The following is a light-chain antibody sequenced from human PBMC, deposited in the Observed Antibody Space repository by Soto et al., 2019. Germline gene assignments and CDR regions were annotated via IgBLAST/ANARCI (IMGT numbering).Light chain of an antibody. CDR3: QLYDNLTLWT. J-gene: IGKJ1*01. CDR2: GAS. V-gene: IGKV3-15*01. Sequence: EIVMTQSPATLSVSPGERATLSCKASQSVGTYLAWYQQKPGQAPRLLIYGASTRATGVPARFSGGGSGTEFTLAISSLQSEDFAVYHFQLYDNLTLWTFGQGNKVEIK. CDR1: QSVGTY.